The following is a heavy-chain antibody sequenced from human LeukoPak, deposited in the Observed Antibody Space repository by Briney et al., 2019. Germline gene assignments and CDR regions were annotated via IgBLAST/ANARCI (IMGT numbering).Heavy chain of an antibody. J-gene: IGHJ6*02. Sequence: GGSLRLSCAASGFTFSSYAMSWVRQAPGKGLEWVSAISGSGGSTYYADSVKGRFTISRDNSKNTLYLQMNSLRAEDTAVYYCAKGSYSGSFTDYYGMDVWGQGTTVTVSS. CDR3: AKGSYSGSFTDYYGMDV. CDR1: GFTFSSYA. D-gene: IGHD1-26*01. V-gene: IGHV3-23*01. CDR2: ISGSGGST.